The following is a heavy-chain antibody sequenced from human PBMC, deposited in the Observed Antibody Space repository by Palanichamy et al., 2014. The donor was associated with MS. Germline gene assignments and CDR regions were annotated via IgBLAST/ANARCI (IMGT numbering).Heavy chain of an antibody. CDR1: SNAW. J-gene: IGHJ4*02. V-gene: IGHV3-15*07. D-gene: IGHD6-6*01. CDR3: TTDRPIDY. Sequence: SNAWMNWVRQAPGKGLQWVGRIYSKTDGGATDYAAPVKGRFTISRDDSKNTLYLQMSSLKTEDTAVYYCTTDRPIDYWGRGTLVTVSS. CDR2: IYSKTDGGAT.